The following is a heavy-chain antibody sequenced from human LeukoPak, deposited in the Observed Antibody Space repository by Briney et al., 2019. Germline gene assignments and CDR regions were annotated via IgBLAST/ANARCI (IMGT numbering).Heavy chain of an antibody. CDR3: ASNLAAAGTSRYFQH. CDR2: ISSSSSYI. V-gene: IGHV3-21*04. J-gene: IGHJ1*01. D-gene: IGHD6-13*01. Sequence: SGGSLRLSCAASGFTFSSYSMNWVRQAPGKGLEWVSSISSSSSYIYYADSVKGRFTISRDNAKNSLYLQMNSLRAEDTAVYYCASNLAAAGTSRYFQHWGQGTLVTLFS. CDR1: GFTFSSYS.